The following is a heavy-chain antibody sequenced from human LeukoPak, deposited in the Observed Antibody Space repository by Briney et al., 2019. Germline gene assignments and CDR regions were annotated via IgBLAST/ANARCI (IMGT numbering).Heavy chain of an antibody. Sequence: PSETLPLPCRVSGGPISSYYGSWIRQPAGRGRNGIGRIYSSGCTDYIPSLKSRVTMSVDTSKNQFSLKLSSVTAADTAVYYCARGAYGSGSTNWFDPWGQGTLVTVSS. D-gene: IGHD3-10*01. CDR3: ARGAYGSGSTNWFDP. CDR1: GGPISSYY. J-gene: IGHJ5*02. CDR2: IYSSGCT. V-gene: IGHV4-4*07.